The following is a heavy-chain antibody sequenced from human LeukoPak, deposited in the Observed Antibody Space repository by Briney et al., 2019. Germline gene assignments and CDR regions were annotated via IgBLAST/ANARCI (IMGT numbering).Heavy chain of an antibody. CDR2: INHSGST. D-gene: IGHD2-15*01. J-gene: IGHJ1*01. CDR3: ARRDCSGGSCYFQP. CDR1: GGSFSGYY. V-gene: IGHV4-34*01. Sequence: SETLSLTCAVYGGSFSGYYWSWIRQPPGKGLEWIGEINHSGSTNYNPSLKSRVTISVDTSKNQFSLKLSSVTAADTAVYYCARRDCSGGSCYFQPWGQGTLVTVSS.